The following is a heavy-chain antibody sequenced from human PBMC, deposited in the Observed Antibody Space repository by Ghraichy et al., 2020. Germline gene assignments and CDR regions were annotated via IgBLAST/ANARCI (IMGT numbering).Heavy chain of an antibody. V-gene: IGHV1-69*10. CDR2: IIPIFGIA. Sequence: SVKVSCKASGGTFSSYAISWVRQAPGQGLEWMGGIIPIFGIANYAQKFQGRVTITADKSTSTAYMELSSLRSEDTAVYYCANEGSYGTPDAFDIWGQGTMVTVSS. D-gene: IGHD5-18*01. CDR3: ANEGSYGTPDAFDI. CDR1: GGTFSSYA. J-gene: IGHJ3*02.